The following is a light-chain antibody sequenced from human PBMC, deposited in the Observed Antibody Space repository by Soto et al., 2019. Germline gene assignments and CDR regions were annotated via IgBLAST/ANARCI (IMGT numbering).Light chain of an antibody. Sequence: EILFMQSPGTLSLSPGERATLSCRASQSMTRTYIAWYQKKPGQAPRLLIYAASIRDPGIPDKFSGTGSGTDYSLTIDRLEPEDSEVYYCHQYDNEPQTFGQGTKVDIK. V-gene: IGKV3-20*01. CDR2: AAS. CDR3: HQYDNEPQT. CDR1: QSMTRTY. J-gene: IGKJ2*01.